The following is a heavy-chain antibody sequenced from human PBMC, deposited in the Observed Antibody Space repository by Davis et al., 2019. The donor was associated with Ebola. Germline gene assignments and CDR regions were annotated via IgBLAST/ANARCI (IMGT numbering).Heavy chain of an antibody. Sequence: AASVKVSCKASGYAFTDFYIHWVRQAPGQGLEWMGGIIPIFGTANYAQKFQGRVTITADESTSTAYMELSSLRSEDTAVYYCARAYYYDSSGYYSTFDYRGQGTLVTVSS. CDR2: IIPIFGTA. J-gene: IGHJ4*02. V-gene: IGHV1-69*13. CDR3: ARAYYYDSSGYYSTFDY. CDR1: GYAFTDFY. D-gene: IGHD3-22*01.